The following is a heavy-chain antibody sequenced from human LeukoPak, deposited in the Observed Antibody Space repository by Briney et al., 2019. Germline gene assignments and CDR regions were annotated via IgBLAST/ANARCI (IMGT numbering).Heavy chain of an antibody. CDR1: GFTFSSYG. Sequence: GGSLRLSCAASGFTFSSYGMHWVRQAPGKGLEWVAVISYDGSNKYYADSVKGRFTISRDNSKNTLYLQMNSPRAEDTAVYYCAKGYSGYDSAFDYWGQGTLVTVSS. CDR3: AKGYSGYDSAFDY. CDR2: ISYDGSNK. J-gene: IGHJ4*02. D-gene: IGHD5-12*01. V-gene: IGHV3-30*18.